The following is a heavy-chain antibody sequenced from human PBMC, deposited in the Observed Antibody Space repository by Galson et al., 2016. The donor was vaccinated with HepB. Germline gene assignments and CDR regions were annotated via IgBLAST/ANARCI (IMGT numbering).Heavy chain of an antibody. D-gene: IGHD3-9*01. V-gene: IGHV3-48*03. CDR3: AREPVRLDDLLTGPPKNPDY. CDR2: ISSSGTTI. CDR1: GFTFSRYE. J-gene: IGHJ4*02. Sequence: SLRLSCAASGFTFSRYEMNWVRQAPGKGLEWVSYISSSGTTIYYADSVKGRVTISRDNATNSPYLQMNSLRAEDTAVYYCAREPVRLDDLLTGPPKNPDYWGQGTLVTVSS.